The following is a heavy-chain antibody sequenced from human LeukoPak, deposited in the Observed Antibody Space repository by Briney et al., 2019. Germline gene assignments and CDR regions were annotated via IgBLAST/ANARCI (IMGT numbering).Heavy chain of an antibody. Sequence: SETLSLTCTVSGGSISSYYWSWIRQPPGKGLEWIGYIYYSGSTNYNPSLKSRVTISVDTSKNQFSLKLSSVTAADTAVYYCARDWGGYCSSTSCYGSNWFDPWGQGTLVTVSS. D-gene: IGHD2-2*01. V-gene: IGHV4-59*12. CDR2: IYYSGST. CDR1: GGSISSYY. CDR3: ARDWGGYCSSTSCYGSNWFDP. J-gene: IGHJ5*02.